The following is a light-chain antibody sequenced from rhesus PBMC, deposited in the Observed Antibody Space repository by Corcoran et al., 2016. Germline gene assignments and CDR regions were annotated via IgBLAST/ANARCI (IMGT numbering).Light chain of an antibody. CDR2: KAS. V-gene: IGKV1-74*01. Sequence: DIQMTQSTSSLSASVGDRVTITCRASENVNNYLNWYQQKPEKAPKHLIYKASTLKSGVPSRFSGSGSGTGYTFTSSSLQPKTVATYYCQHGYGTPYSFGQGTKVEIK. CDR1: ENVNNY. CDR3: QHGYGTPYS. J-gene: IGKJ2*01.